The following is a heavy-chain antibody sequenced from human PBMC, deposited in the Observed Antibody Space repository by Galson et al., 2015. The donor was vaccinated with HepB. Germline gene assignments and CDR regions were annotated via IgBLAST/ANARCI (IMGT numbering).Heavy chain of an antibody. J-gene: IGHJ6*02. CDR1: GYTFTRSP. Sequence: SVHVSCKAYGYTFTRSPGNWVRQGPGEGVEWMVLLHPKPGNQTYPKVLPGRFVFSLDTADSTAYLQISSLRAEDTAVYYCARERPSEVSATGYYPYYYYGMDVWGQGTTVTVSS. D-gene: IGHD3-9*01. V-gene: IGHV7-4-1*02. CDR3: ARERPSEVSATGYYPYYYYGMDV. CDR2: LHPKPGNQ.